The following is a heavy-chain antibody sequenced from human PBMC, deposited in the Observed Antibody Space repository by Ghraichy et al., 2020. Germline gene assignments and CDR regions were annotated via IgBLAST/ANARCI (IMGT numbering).Heavy chain of an antibody. Sequence: GGSLRLSCAASGFTFSSYWVSWVRQAPGKGLEWVANIKQDGSEKYYVDSVKGRFTISRDNAKNSLYLQMNSLRAEDTAVYYCARVGEYDFWSDKGFRRAPNYFDYWGQGTLVTVSS. D-gene: IGHD3-3*01. CDR2: IKQDGSEK. CDR1: GFTFSSYW. V-gene: IGHV3-7*01. CDR3: ARVGEYDFWSDKGFRRAPNYFDY. J-gene: IGHJ4*02.